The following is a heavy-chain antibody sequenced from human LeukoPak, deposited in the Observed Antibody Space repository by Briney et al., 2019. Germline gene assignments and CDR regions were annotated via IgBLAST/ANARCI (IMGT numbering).Heavy chain of an antibody. CDR1: GFTFSNYA. D-gene: IGHD4-17*01. CDR2: ISGSGGGGST. Sequence: GGSLRLSCAASGFTFSNYAMSWVRQAPGKGLEWVSVISGSGGGGSTYYADSVKGRFTISRDNAKNSLYLQMNSLRDEDTAVYYCVKVTTGDDAFDIWGQGTMVTVSS. V-gene: IGHV3-23*01. J-gene: IGHJ3*02. CDR3: VKVTTGDDAFDI.